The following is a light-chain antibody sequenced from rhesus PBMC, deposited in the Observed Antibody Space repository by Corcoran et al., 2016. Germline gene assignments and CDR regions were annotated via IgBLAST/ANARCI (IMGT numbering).Light chain of an antibody. V-gene: IGKV3-24*01. CDR1: QSVTSS. J-gene: IGKJ4*01. CDR3: LQHSNWPLT. Sequence: EIVMTQSPATLSLSPGERATLSCRASQSVTSSLAWYQQKPGQAPSLLIYGASSRSTGIPDRFSGRGSGTDFTLTISSLEPEDVACYYCLQHSNWPLTFGGGTKVELK. CDR2: GAS.